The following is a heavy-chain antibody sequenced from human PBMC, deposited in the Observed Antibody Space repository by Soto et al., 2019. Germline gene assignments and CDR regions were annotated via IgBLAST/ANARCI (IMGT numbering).Heavy chain of an antibody. V-gene: IGHV3-9*01. CDR3: ARGSGYYYYYGMNV. CDR1: GFTFDDYA. J-gene: IGHJ6*02. Sequence: GGSLRLSCAASGFTFDDYAMHWVRQAPGKGLEWVSGISWNSGSIGYADSVKGRFTISRDNAKNSLYLQMNSLRAEDTALYFCARGSGYYYYYGMNVWGQGPTVTVYS. CDR2: ISWNSGSI.